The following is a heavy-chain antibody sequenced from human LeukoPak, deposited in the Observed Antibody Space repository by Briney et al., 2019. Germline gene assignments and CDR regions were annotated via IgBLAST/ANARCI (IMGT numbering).Heavy chain of an antibody. V-gene: IGHV4-34*01. Sequence: PSETLSLTCAVYGGSFSGYYWSWIRQPPGKGLAWIGEINHSGSTNYNPSLKSRVTISVDTSKNQFSLQLSSVTAADTAVYYCARGRSLTIFGVVISYFDYWGQGTLVTVSS. D-gene: IGHD3-3*01. J-gene: IGHJ4*02. CDR1: GGSFSGYY. CDR2: INHSGST. CDR3: ARGRSLTIFGVVISYFDY.